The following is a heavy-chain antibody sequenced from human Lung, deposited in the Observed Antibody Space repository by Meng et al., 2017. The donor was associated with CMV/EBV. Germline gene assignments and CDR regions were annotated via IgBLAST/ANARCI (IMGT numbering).Heavy chain of an antibody. CDR1: SGVG. V-gene: IGHV2-5*01. Sequence: SGVGVGWIRQPPGKALEWLSLIYWNDDKRYSPFLKSRLTTTKDTSKNQVVLTMTNMDLVDTATYYCAHRDSITGTSGSLGEYYFDYWGQGTLVTVSS. D-gene: IGHD1-7*01. CDR2: IYWNDDK. CDR3: AHRDSITGTSGSLGEYYFDY. J-gene: IGHJ4*02.